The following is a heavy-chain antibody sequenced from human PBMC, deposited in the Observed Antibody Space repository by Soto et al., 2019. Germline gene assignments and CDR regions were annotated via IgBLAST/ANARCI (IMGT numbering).Heavy chain of an antibody. CDR1: GGSISIYY. D-gene: IGHD2-15*01. Sequence: SETLSLTCTVSGGSISIYYWSWIRQPPGKGPEWIGNIYYSGSTNYNPSLKSRVAISVDTSRHQFSLKLTSVTAADTAMYYCASLYCSGDSCYWDYWGQGTLVTVSS. CDR3: ASLYCSGDSCYWDY. CDR2: IYYSGST. J-gene: IGHJ4*02. V-gene: IGHV4-59*01.